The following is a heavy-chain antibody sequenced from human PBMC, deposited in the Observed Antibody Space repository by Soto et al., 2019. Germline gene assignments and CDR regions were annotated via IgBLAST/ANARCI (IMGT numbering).Heavy chain of an antibody. CDR2: ISSSGRTQ. D-gene: IGHD3-22*01. J-gene: IGHJ4*02. CDR1: GLTFTGYY. V-gene: IGHV3-11*01. CDR3: AKSLYYYDSSGYYFFDY. Sequence: GGSLRLSCAASGLTFTGYYMSWIRQAPGKGLEWISYISSSGRTQYYADSVKGRFIISRDNAKNSLYLQLNSLRAEDTAVYYCAKSLYYYDSSGYYFFDYWGQGTLVTVSS.